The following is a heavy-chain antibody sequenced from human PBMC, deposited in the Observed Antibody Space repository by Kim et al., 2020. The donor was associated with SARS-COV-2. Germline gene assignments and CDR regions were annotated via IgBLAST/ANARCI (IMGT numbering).Heavy chain of an antibody. V-gene: IGHV3-11*01. Sequence: VKGGLTIARDNAKNSLYLQMNSLRAEDTAVYYCARDSIAAAGFLYYYGMDVWGQGTTVTVSS. CDR3: ARDSIAAAGFLYYYGMDV. D-gene: IGHD6-13*01. J-gene: IGHJ6*02.